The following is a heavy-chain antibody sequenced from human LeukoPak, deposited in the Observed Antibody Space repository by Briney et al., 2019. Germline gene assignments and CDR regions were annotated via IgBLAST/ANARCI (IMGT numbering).Heavy chain of an antibody. CDR2: IYHSGST. Sequence: PSQTLSLTCTVSGGSISSGGYYWSWIRQPPGKGLEWIGYIYHSGSTYYNPSLKSRVTISVDRSKNQFSLKLSSVTAADTAVYYCATTGYCSSTSCYQWVAFDIWGQGTMVTVSS. CDR3: ATTGYCSSTSCYQWVAFDI. V-gene: IGHV4-30-2*01. J-gene: IGHJ3*02. CDR1: GGSISSGGYY. D-gene: IGHD2-2*01.